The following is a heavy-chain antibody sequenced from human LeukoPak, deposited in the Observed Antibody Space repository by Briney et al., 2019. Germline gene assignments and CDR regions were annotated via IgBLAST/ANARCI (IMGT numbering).Heavy chain of an antibody. CDR1: GFTFSGYW. CDR2: INLDGSEK. V-gene: IGHV3-7*04. Sequence: GGSLRLSCAASGFTFSGYWMNWVRQAPGRGLEWVANINLDGSEKSHVDSVKGRFTISRDNAKTSLYLQMNSLRAEDTAVYYCARDHFGSGYYCGQSTLVTVSS. CDR3: ARDHFGSGYY. D-gene: IGHD3-10*01. J-gene: IGHJ4*02.